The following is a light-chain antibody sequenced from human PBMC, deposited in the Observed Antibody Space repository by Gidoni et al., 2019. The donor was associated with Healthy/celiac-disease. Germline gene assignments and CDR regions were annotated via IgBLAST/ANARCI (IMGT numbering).Light chain of an antibody. Sequence: DIQMSQSPSPLSASVGDRVTITCPASQSISSYLNWYHQKPGKAPNLLIYAAASLQSRVPSRFSGSGSGTDFTLTISSRQPDDFATYYCQQSYSTPLTFXGXTKVEIK. CDR1: QSISSY. J-gene: IGKJ4*01. CDR3: QQSYSTPLT. V-gene: IGKV1-39*01. CDR2: AAA.